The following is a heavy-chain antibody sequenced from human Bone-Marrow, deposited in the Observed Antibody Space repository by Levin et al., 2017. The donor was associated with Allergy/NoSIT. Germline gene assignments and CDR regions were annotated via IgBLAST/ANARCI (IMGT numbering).Heavy chain of an antibody. CDR2: VSGYNGNT. V-gene: IGHV1-18*01. J-gene: IGHJ6*01. D-gene: IGHD2-2*03. CDR1: GYTFTSYG. Sequence: GGSLRLSCKASGYTFTSYGISWVRQAPGQGLEWMGCVSGYNGNTNYAQKFQGRVTMTTDTSTRTAYMDLRRLGSDDTAVYYCARDRDFINGYYYYGLDVWGQGTTVTVSS. CDR3: ARDRDFINGYYYYGLDV.